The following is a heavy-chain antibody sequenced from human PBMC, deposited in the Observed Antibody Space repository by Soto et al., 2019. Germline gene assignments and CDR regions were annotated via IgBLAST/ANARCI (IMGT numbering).Heavy chain of an antibody. D-gene: IGHD3-16*02. V-gene: IGHV4-34*01. CDR3: ARENTYGNVWGTYRFRVRVAY. Sequence: QVQLQQWGAGLLRPSETLSLTCAAHGETFSGYYWTWIRQIPGKGLEWIGEINHSGTTTFTPSIRSPLTTSVDTAKNQFSQNLTSVLAAGTGVYDRARENTYGNVWGTYRFRVRVAYWDHGTLVHVPP. CDR1: GETFSGYY. J-gene: IGHJ4*01. CDR2: INHSGTT.